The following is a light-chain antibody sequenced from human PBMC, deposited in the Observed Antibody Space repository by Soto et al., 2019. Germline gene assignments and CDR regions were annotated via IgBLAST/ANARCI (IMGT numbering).Light chain of an antibody. CDR2: DVS. CDR3: SSYTSSSTVV. V-gene: IGLV2-14*03. CDR1: SSDVGAYNY. Sequence: QSALTQPASVSGSPGQSITISCTGTSSDVGAYNYVSWYQQHPGKAPKLMIYDVSNRPSGVSNRFSGSKSVNTASLTISGLQAEDEADYYCSSYTSSSTVVFGGGTKVTV. J-gene: IGLJ2*01.